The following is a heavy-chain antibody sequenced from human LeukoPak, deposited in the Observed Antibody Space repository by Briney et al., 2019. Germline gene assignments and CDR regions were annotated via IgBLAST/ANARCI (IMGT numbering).Heavy chain of an antibody. Sequence: PSETLSLTCTVSGGSISSYYWSWIRQPPGKGLEWIGYIYYSGSTNYNLSLKSRVTISVDTSKNQFSLKLSSVTAADTAVYYCARDSDFWSGYYYNWFDPWGQGTLVTVSS. CDR2: IYYSGST. CDR3: ARDSDFWSGYYYNWFDP. V-gene: IGHV4-59*01. CDR1: GGSISSYY. D-gene: IGHD3-3*01. J-gene: IGHJ5*02.